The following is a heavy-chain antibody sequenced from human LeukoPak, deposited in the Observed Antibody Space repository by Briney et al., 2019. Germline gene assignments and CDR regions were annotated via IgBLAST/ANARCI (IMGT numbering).Heavy chain of an antibody. J-gene: IGHJ4*02. CDR1: GFTFSSYA. CDR3: AKTRPLDSSSWSHGDY. D-gene: IGHD6-13*01. V-gene: IGHV3-23*01. CDR2: ISGSGDST. Sequence: GGSLRLSCAASGFTFSSYAMSWVRQAPGKGLEWVSAISGSGDSTYYGDSVKGRFTISRDNSKNTLYLQMNSLRAEDTAVYYCAKTRPLDSSSWSHGDYWGQETLVTVSS.